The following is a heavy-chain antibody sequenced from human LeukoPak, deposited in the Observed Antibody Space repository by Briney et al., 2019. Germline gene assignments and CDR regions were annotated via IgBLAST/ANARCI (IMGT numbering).Heavy chain of an antibody. J-gene: IGHJ4*02. Sequence: GGSLRLSCAASGFTFSSYAMSWVRQAPGKGLEWVSAISGSGGSTYYADSVKGRFTISRDNSENTLYLQMNSLRAEDTAVYYCAKPRDSSGYYQSDYWGQGTLVTVSS. CDR1: GFTFSSYA. D-gene: IGHD3-22*01. CDR2: ISGSGGST. CDR3: AKPRDSSGYYQSDY. V-gene: IGHV3-23*01.